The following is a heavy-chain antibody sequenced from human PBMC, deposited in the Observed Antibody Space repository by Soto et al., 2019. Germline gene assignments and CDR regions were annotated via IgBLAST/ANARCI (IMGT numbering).Heavy chain of an antibody. V-gene: IGHV4-59*01. Sequence: SETLSLTCTVSGGSISRYYWSWIRQSPGKGLEWIAYIYYSGSTSYNPSLKSRVTISVDTSKNQFSLKLNSVTAADTAVYYCARDGEYYYDSSGFGAFDIWGQGTMVTVSS. D-gene: IGHD3-22*01. J-gene: IGHJ3*02. CDR3: ARDGEYYYDSSGFGAFDI. CDR1: GGSISRYY. CDR2: IYYSGST.